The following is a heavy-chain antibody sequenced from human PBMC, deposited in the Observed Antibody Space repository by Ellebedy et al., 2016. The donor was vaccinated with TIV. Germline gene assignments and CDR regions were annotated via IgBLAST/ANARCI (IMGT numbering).Heavy chain of an antibody. CDR2: IFYSGNT. CDR3: TRHGRSDHNSVQYSDY. D-gene: IGHD2/OR15-2a*01. J-gene: IGHJ4*02. CDR1: GGSISSSSYS. V-gene: IGHV4-39*01. Sequence: MPSETLSLTCTVSGGSISSSSYSWGWIRQPPGEGLEWIGSIFYSGNTYYFPSLKSRVTISKDTSKNQFSLRLISVTAADTAMYYCTRHGRSDHNSVQYSDYWGQGTLVTVSS.